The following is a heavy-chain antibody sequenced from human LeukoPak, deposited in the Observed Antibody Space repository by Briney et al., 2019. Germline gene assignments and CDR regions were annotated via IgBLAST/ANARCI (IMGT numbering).Heavy chain of an antibody. D-gene: IGHD6-19*01. CDR3: ARLAVGPDY. CDR2: INHSGST. V-gene: IGHV4-34*01. J-gene: IGHJ4*02. Sequence: SETLSLTCAVYGGSFSGYYWSWIRQPPGKGLEWIGEINHSGSTNYNPSLKSRVTISVDTSKNQFSLKLRSVTAADTAVYYCARLAVGPDYWGQGTLVTVSS. CDR1: GGSFSGYY.